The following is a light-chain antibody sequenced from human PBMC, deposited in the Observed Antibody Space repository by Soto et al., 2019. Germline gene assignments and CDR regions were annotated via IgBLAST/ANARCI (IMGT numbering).Light chain of an antibody. CDR1: QSVSSN. CDR3: QQYHNGHRT. J-gene: IGKJ1*01. Sequence: EIVMTQSPATLSVSPGERATLSCRASQSVSSNLAWYQQKPGQAPRLLIYGASTRATGIPARFSGSGSGTEFTLTISSLQSEDFAVYYCQQYHNGHRTFGQGTNVDIK. V-gene: IGKV3-15*01. CDR2: GAS.